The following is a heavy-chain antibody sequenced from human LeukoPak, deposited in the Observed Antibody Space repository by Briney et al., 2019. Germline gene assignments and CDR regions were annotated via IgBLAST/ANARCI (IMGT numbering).Heavy chain of an antibody. Sequence: PAETLSLTCTVSGGPISSGDYYWSWIRQPPGKGLEWIGYIYYSGSTYYNASLTSRVTISVDTYKNQFSLKLSSVTAADTAVYYCARGSTMVGLTFDYWGQGTLVTVSS. CDR1: GGPISSGDYY. CDR2: IYYSGST. D-gene: IGHD3-10*02. V-gene: IGHV4-30-4*08. CDR3: ARGSTMVGLTFDY. J-gene: IGHJ4*02.